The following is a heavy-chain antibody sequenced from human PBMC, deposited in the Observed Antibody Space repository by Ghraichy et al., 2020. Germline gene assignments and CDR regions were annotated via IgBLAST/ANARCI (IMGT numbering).Heavy chain of an antibody. CDR1: GFTFSNAW. CDR3: TTSWGGYYPLWY. D-gene: IGHD3-3*01. V-gene: IGHV3-15*01. CDR2: IKSKTDGGTT. Sequence: GESLNISCAASGFTFSNAWMSWVRQAPGKGLEWVGRIKSKTDGGTTDYAAPVKGRFTISRDDSKNTLYLQMNSLKTEDTAVYYCTTSWGGYYPLWYWGQGTLVTVSS. J-gene: IGHJ4*02.